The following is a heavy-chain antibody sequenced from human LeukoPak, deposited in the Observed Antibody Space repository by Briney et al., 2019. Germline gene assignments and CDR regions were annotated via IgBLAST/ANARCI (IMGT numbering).Heavy chain of an antibody. CDR1: GGSFSGYY. J-gene: IGHJ6*02. CDR3: ARGRMDIVVVPAANPAYYYYYGMDV. V-gene: IGHV4-34*01. Sequence: PSETRSLTCAVYGGSFSGYYWSWIRQPPGKGLEWIGEINHSGSTNYNPSLKSRVTISVDTSKNQFSLKLSSVTAADTAVYYCARGRMDIVVVPAANPAYYYYYGMDVWGQGTTVTVSS. D-gene: IGHD2-2*03. CDR2: INHSGST.